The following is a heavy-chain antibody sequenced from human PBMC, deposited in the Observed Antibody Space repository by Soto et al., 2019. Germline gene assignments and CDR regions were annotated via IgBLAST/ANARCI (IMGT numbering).Heavy chain of an antibody. CDR2: IKQDGSEK. V-gene: IGHV3-7*05. J-gene: IGHJ6*02. D-gene: IGHD3-22*01. Sequence: AGSLLLSCAASGFTFSSYWMSWVSQVPGKGLEWVANIKQDGSEKYYVDSVKGRFTISRDNAKNSLYLQMNSLRAEDTAVYYCARDQSGQWLPPEYYYGMDVWGQGT. CDR3: ARDQSGQWLPPEYYYGMDV. CDR1: GFTFSSYW.